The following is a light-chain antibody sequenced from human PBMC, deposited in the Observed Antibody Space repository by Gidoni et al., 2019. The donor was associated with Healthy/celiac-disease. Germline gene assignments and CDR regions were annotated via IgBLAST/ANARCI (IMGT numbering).Light chain of an antibody. Sequence: QSALTQPASVSGSPGQSITISCTGTSSDVGGYNYGSWYQQHPGKAPKLMIYEVSNRPSGGSNRFSGSKSGNTASLAISGLQAEDEADYYCSSYTSSSTLVVFGGGTKLTVL. CDR2: EVS. CDR3: SSYTSSSTLVV. J-gene: IGLJ2*01. CDR1: SSDVGGYNY. V-gene: IGLV2-14*01.